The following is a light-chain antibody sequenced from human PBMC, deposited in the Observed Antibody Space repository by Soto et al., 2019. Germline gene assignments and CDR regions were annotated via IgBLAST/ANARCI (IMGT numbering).Light chain of an antibody. CDR3: QQRSDWLT. Sequence: EIVLTQSPGTLSLSPGERATLSCRASQSVSRSYLAWYQQKPGQAPRLLIYGASSRATGIPDRFSGSGSGTEFTLTISSLEPEDFAVYFCQQRSDWLTFGGGTKVDIK. V-gene: IGKV3D-20*02. CDR2: GAS. J-gene: IGKJ4*01. CDR1: QSVSRSY.